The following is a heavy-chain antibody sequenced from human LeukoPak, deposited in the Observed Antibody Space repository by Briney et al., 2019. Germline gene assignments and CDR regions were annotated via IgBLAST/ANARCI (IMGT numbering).Heavy chain of an antibody. Sequence: ASVTVSCKASGYTFTDYYMHWVRQAPGQGLEWMGWINPNSGGTNYAQKFQGRVTMTRDTSISTAYMELSRLRSDDTAVYYCARDKLVGATTGKDYWGQGTLVTVSS. CDR1: GYTFTDYY. V-gene: IGHV1-2*02. D-gene: IGHD1-26*01. CDR2: INPNSGGT. J-gene: IGHJ4*02. CDR3: ARDKLVGATTGKDY.